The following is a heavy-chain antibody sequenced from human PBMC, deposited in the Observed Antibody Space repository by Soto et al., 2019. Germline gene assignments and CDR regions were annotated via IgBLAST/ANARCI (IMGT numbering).Heavy chain of an antibody. V-gene: IGHV3-30*03. CDR1: GFIFSHYG. J-gene: IGHJ4*02. CDR2: ISYAGSDK. Sequence: QVQLVESGGGVVQPGRSLRLSCAASGFIFSHYGMHWVRQAPGKGLEWVAVISYAGSDKYYADSVKGRFTISRDKSKKTLYVQIITLRRGDPAVYYCAGETGEPTWARFDYWCQGTLVTVSS. D-gene: IGHD3-10*01. CDR3: AGETGEPTWARFDY.